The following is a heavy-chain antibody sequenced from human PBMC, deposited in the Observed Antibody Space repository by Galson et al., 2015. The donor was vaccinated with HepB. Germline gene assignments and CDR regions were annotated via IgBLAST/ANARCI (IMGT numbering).Heavy chain of an antibody. CDR1: GFTFSDYY. CDR3: GGAYGDFRDFDY. CDR2: ISSSGSTI. D-gene: IGHD4-17*01. V-gene: IGHV3-11*01. J-gene: IGHJ4*02. Sequence: SLRLSCAASGFTFSDYYMSWIRQAPGKGLEWVSYISSSGSTIYYADSVKGRFTISRDNAKNSLYLQMNSLRAEDTAVYYCGGAYGDFRDFDYWGQGTLVTVSS.